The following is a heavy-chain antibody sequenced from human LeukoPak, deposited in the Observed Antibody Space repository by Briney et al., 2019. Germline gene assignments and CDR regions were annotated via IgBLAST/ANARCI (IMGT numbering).Heavy chain of an antibody. CDR3: ARQYYAAQYGMDV. V-gene: IGHV1-46*01. Sequence: GASVKVSCKASGYIFSTYQMHWVRQAPGQGLEWMGKINPSAGSTTYAQKFQGRVSMTRDTCTSTVYMELSSLRFEDTAVYYCARQYYAAQYGMDVWGQGTTVTVSS. J-gene: IGHJ6*02. CDR2: INPSAGST. D-gene: IGHD3-3*01. CDR1: GYIFSTYQ.